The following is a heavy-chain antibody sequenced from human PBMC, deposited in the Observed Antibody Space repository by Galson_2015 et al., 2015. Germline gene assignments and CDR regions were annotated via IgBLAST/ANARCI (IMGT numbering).Heavy chain of an antibody. V-gene: IGHV5-51*01. J-gene: IGHJ4*02. D-gene: IGHD1-26*01. CDR2: IYPSDSET. CDR3: VRRPLYSGSYFGYFDY. Sequence: QSGAEVKKPGESLEISCKASGYSFSIYWIGWVRQEPGEGLELVGIIYPSDSETRYSPSFQGHVTISADTSVNTAYLQWNSLQTSDTAMYYCVRRPLYSGSYFGYFDYWGQGTLVTVSS. CDR1: GYSFSIYW.